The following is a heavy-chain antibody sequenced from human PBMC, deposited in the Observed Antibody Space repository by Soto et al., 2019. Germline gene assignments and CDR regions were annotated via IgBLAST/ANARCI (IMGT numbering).Heavy chain of an antibody. Sequence: LGLSCAASGFTFTRYIMNWVRQAPGKGLEWVSSISSTTNYIYYADSMKGRFTVSRDNAKNSVYLEMNSLSAEDTALYYCARESEDLTSNFDYWGQGTLVTVSS. CDR2: ISSTTNYI. CDR1: GFTFTRYI. J-gene: IGHJ4*02. V-gene: IGHV3-21*01. CDR3: ARESEDLTSNFDY.